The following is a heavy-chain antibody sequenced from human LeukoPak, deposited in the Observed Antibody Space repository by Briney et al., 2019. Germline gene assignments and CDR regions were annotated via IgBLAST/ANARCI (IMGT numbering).Heavy chain of an antibody. CDR3: ARAGLEWWLLYYYYYMDV. V-gene: IGHV1-18*01. CDR2: ISAYNGNT. D-gene: IGHD2-15*01. J-gene: IGHJ6*03. Sequence: ASVKVSCKASGYTFTSYGISWVRQAPGQGLEWMGWISAYNGNTNYAQKLQGRVTMTTDTSTSTAYMELRSLRSDDTAVYYCARAGLEWWLLYYYYYMDVWGKGTTVTVPS. CDR1: GYTFTSYG.